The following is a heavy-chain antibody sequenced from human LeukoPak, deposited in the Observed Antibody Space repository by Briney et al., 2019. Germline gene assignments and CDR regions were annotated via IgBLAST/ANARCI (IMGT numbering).Heavy chain of an antibody. V-gene: IGHV3-23*01. CDR2: ISGSGGST. CDR3: AKKGVAGGAPYCFDY. J-gene: IGHJ4*02. CDR1: GFTFSSYV. D-gene: IGHD3-16*01. Sequence: GGSLRLSCAASGFTFSSYVMSWVRQAPGKGLEWVSAISGSGGSTYYADSVKGRFTISRDNSKNTLYLQMNSLRAEDTAIYFCAKKGVAGGAPYCFDYWGQGTLVTVSS.